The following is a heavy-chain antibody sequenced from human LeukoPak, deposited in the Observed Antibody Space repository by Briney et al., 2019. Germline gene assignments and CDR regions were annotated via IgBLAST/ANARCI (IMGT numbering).Heavy chain of an antibody. Sequence: SQTLCLTCTVSGGSISSGAYYWSWIRQHPGKGLEWIGYIYYSGSTYYNPSLKSRVTTSVDTSKNQFSLNLSSVTAADTAVYYCARSGYKYGDAFEIWGQGTMVTVSS. V-gene: IGHV4-31*03. J-gene: IGHJ3*02. D-gene: IGHD3-22*01. CDR3: ARSGYKYGDAFEI. CDR2: IYYSGST. CDR1: GGSISSGAYY.